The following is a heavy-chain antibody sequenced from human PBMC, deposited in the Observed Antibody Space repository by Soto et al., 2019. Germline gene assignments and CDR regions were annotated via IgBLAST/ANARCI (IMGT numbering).Heavy chain of an antibody. CDR2: ISGSGGST. V-gene: IGHV3-23*01. CDR3: AKEYPRDYYYDSSGYPYDAFDI. J-gene: IGHJ3*02. Sequence: GGSLRLSCAASGFTFSSYAMSWVRQAPGKGLEWVSAISGSGGSTYYADSVKGRFTISRDNSKNTLYLQMNSLRAEDTAVYYCAKEYPRDYYYDSSGYPYDAFDIWGQGTMVTVSS. CDR1: GFTFSSYA. D-gene: IGHD3-22*01.